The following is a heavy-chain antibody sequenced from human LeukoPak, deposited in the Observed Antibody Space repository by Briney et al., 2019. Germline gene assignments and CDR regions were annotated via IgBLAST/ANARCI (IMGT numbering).Heavy chain of an antibody. D-gene: IGHD4-17*01. V-gene: IGHV4-39*07. Sequence: SETLSLTCTVSGGSISSSSYYWGWIRQPPGKGLEWIGSIYYSGSTYYNPSLKSRVTISVDTSKNQFSLKLSSVTAADTAVYYCARVVGGYGDPFDHWGQGTLVTVSS. CDR2: IYYSGST. CDR3: ARVVGGYGDPFDH. CDR1: GGSISSSSYY. J-gene: IGHJ4*02.